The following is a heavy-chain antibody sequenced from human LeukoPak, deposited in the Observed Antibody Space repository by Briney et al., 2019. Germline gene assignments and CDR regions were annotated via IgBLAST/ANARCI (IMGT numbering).Heavy chain of an antibody. CDR3: ARVRPGSSGSYYRTS. CDR1: GFPFSDFH. J-gene: IGHJ4*02. V-gene: IGHV3-11*04. Sequence: GGSLRLSCVVAGFPFSDFHMSWIRQAPGKGLEWVSYITSGGGFKYYADSVKGRFSISRDDSKNSVFLQKNSLRVEDTAVYYCARVRPGSSGSYYRTSWGQGTLVTVSS. CDR2: ITSGGGFK. D-gene: IGHD3-22*01.